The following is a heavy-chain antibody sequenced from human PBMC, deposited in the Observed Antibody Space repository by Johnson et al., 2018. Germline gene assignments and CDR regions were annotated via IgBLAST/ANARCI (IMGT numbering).Heavy chain of an antibody. V-gene: IGHV3-7*01. CDR1: GFPFNEYW. CDR2: IKKDGSEK. J-gene: IGHJ6*03. D-gene: IGHD3-22*01. Sequence: EVQLLETGGGVVQPRRSLRLSCSASGFPFNEYWMNWFRQAPGQGLEWVANIKKDGSEKYSVGAVKGQFTLSRDNAKNTLYLQLNNLRTEDTAAYYCARWDYDSPQDYSYDMDVWGKGTTVTVSS. CDR3: ARWDYDSPQDYSYDMDV.